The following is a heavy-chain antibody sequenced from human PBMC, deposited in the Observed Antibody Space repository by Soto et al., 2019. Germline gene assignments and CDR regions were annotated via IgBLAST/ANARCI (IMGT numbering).Heavy chain of an antibody. D-gene: IGHD5-12*01. CDR2: ITASGDTT. Sequence: EVQLLESGGGLVQSGGYLTVSCTGFGFVFSKYAVTWVRKAPGQGLAWVSAITASGDTTYYADSVKGRFTISRDNSRDNLFLHMSSLRADDTARYFCVRGIYPSSAGGPFDLWGQGTLVTVSS. CDR1: GFVFSKYA. CDR3: VRGIYPSSAGGPFDL. J-gene: IGHJ4*02. V-gene: IGHV3-23*01.